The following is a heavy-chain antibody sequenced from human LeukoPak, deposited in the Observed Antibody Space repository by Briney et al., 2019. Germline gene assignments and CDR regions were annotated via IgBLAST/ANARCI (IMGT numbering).Heavy chain of an antibody. Sequence: GASVKVSCKASGGTFSSYAISWVRQAPGQGLEWMGGIIPIFGTANYAQKFQGRVTITTDESTSTAYMELSSLRSEDTAVYYCARGAPMTPFVDIWGQGTMVTVSS. CDR1: GGTFSSYA. CDR2: IIPIFGTA. V-gene: IGHV1-69*05. J-gene: IGHJ3*02. D-gene: IGHD3-22*01. CDR3: ARGAPMTPFVDI.